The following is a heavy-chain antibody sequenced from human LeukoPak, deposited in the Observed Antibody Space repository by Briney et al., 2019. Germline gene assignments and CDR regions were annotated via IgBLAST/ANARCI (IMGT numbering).Heavy chain of an antibody. V-gene: IGHV4-4*02. CDR2: IYLRGNT. CDR3: ARGGSRITMPPA. Sequence: PSGTLSLTCAISGGSISSSNWWTWVRQPPGKGLEWVGEIYLRGNTNYNPSLESRVTISVDESRTQLSLRLESVTAADTAVYYCARGGSRITMPPAWGQGTMVTVSS. CDR1: GGSISSSNW. J-gene: IGHJ3*01. D-gene: IGHD3-10*01.